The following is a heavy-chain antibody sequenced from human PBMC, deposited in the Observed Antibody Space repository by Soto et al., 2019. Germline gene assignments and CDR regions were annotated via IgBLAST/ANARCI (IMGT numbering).Heavy chain of an antibody. CDR2: ISYDGNNK. V-gene: IGHV3-30*03. CDR1: GFRFSDYG. D-gene: IGHD3-22*01. CDR3: ARGGRSGSSGYYNPSFDY. J-gene: IGHJ4*02. Sequence: QVQLVQTGGGAVLPGRSLSLSCAASGFRFSDYGMHWVRQAPGKGLEWAAVISYDGNNKYYADSVKGRFTNSRDNSKNTLYLQMEGLRVEDTAVYYCARGGRSGSSGYYNPSFDYWGQGTLVSVSS.